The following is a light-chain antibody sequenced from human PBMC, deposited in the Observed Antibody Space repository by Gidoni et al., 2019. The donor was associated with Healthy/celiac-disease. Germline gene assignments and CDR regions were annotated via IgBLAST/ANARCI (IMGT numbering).Light chain of an antibody. V-gene: IGKV4-1*01. CDR2: WAS. CDR1: QSVLYSSNNKNY. Sequence: DIVMTQSPDSLAVSLGERATINCKSSQSVLYSSNNKNYLAWYQQKQGQHPKLLIYWASTRESGVPDRFSGSGSGTDFTLTISSLQAEDVAVYYCQQYYSTPPYTFGQGTKLEIK. CDR3: QQYYSTPPYT. J-gene: IGKJ2*01.